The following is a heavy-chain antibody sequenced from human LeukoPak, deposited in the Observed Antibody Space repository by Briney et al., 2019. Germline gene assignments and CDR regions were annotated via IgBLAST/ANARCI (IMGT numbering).Heavy chain of an antibody. V-gene: IGHV4-39*07. CDR2: IYYSGST. J-gene: IGHJ3*02. Sequence: SETLSLTCTVSGGSISSSNFYWGWIRQPPGKGLEWIGSIYYSGSTYYNPSLKSRVTMSVDTSKNQFSLKLSSVTAADTAVYYCAGYSTTWYSAFDIWGQGAMVTVSS. D-gene: IGHD6-13*01. CDR1: GGSISSSNFY. CDR3: AGYSTTWYSAFDI.